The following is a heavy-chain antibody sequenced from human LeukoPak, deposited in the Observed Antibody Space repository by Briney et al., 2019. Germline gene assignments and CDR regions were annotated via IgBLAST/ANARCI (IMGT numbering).Heavy chain of an antibody. Sequence: GGSLRLSCAASGFTFSSYAMSWVRQAPGKGLEWVSAISGSGGSTYYADSVKGRFTISRDNAKNSLYLQMNSLRAEDTAVYYCARDRVQRWLQPIDYWGQGTLVTVSS. CDR3: ARDRVQRWLQPIDY. CDR2: ISGSGGST. J-gene: IGHJ4*02. CDR1: GFTFSSYA. D-gene: IGHD5-24*01. V-gene: IGHV3-23*01.